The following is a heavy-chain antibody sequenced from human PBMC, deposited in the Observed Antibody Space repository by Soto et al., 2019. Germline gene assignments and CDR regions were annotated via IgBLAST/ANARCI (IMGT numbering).Heavy chain of an antibody. D-gene: IGHD3-3*01. CDR3: ARDLSGTIFGVASNWFDP. CDR2: ISSSSSTI. V-gene: IGHV3-48*01. Sequence: GGSLRLSCAASGFTFSSYSMNWVRQAPGKGLEWVSYISSSSSTIYYADSVKGRFTISRDNAKNSLYLQMNSLRAEDTAVYYCARDLSGTIFGVASNWFDPWGQGTLVTVSS. CDR1: GFTFSSYS. J-gene: IGHJ5*02.